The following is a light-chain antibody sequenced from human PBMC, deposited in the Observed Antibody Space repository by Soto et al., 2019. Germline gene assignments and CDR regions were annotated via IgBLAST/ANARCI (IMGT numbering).Light chain of an antibody. J-gene: IGKJ1*01. CDR3: QQYTTYPWT. CDR2: VAS. Sequence: IQMPQSPYSLSAAVGDRVSIACLASQSISSWLAWYQQKPGKAPKLLIYVASSLQSGVPSRFSGSGSATEFTLTISSLQPDDFATYYCQQYTTYPWTFGQGTKVDIK. CDR1: QSISSW. V-gene: IGKV1-5*01.